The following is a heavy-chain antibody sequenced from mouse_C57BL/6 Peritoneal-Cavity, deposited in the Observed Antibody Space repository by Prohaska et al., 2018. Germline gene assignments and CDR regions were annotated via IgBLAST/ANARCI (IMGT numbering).Heavy chain of an antibody. CDR3: AGDGAGYWYFDV. CDR1: VFPFPIGYS. CDR2: ITHSGET. Sequence: QLQESGPGLVNPSQSLFLTCSFLVFPFPIGYSWFWIRPSPGNPLEWMGYITHSGETFYNPSLQSPISITRETSKNQFFLQLNSVTTEDTAMYYCAGDGAGYWYFDVWGTGTTVTVSS. D-gene: IGHD4-1*01. J-gene: IGHJ1*03. V-gene: IGHV12-3*01.